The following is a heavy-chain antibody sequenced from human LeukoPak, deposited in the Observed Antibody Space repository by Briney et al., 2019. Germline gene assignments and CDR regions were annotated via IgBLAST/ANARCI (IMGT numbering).Heavy chain of an antibody. Sequence: ASVKVSCKASGYTITNNWMHWVRQPPRQGLEWMGVINPSGTGTSYGHKFQGRITMIRDTSTSTVYMELSSLRSEDTAFYYCAADHSMADTAWWFDPWGQGALVTVSS. D-gene: IGHD5-24*01. V-gene: IGHV1-46*01. J-gene: IGHJ5*02. CDR2: INPSGTGT. CDR3: AADHSMADTAWWFDP. CDR1: GYTITNNW.